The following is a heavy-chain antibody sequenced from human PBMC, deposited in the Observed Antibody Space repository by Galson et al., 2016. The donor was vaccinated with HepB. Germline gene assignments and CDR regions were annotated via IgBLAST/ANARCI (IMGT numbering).Heavy chain of an antibody. CDR2: ISGDGATT. Sequence: SLRLSCAASGFTFSSYGMTWVRQAPGKRLEWVAGISGDGATTYYADSVRGRFTISRDISKNTLYLHMNSLRVEDAAIYYCAKAGCGNCYSPDSWGQGTLVTVSS. V-gene: IGHV3-23*01. D-gene: IGHD2-21*02. CDR1: GFTFSSYG. J-gene: IGHJ4*02. CDR3: AKAGCGNCYSPDS.